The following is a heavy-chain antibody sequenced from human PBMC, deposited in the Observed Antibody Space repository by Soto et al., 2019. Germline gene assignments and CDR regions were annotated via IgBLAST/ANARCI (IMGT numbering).Heavy chain of an antibody. J-gene: IGHJ3*01. V-gene: IGHV3-23*01. D-gene: IGHD1-26*01. CDR2: ITGNSDEI. CDR1: GFTFSTYV. Sequence: EMQLLESGGGLVPPGGSLRLSCAASGFTFSTYVMSWIRQAPGKGLEWVSSITGNSDEICYAYFVKGRFTISRDNSNSRVYMQINSLRAEDTALYYCVKRGANWWAFDVWGQGTVVTLS. CDR3: VKRGANWWAFDV.